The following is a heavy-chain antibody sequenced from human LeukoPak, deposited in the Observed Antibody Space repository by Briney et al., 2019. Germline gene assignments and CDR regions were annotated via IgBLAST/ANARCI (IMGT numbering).Heavy chain of an antibody. V-gene: IGHV3-30*14. D-gene: IGHD3-3*01. CDR1: GFTFSRYA. J-gene: IGHJ5*02. Sequence: PGGSLRLSCAASGFTFSRYALHWVRQAPGKGLEWVAVISSDGSNKYYADSVKGRFIISRDNSKNTVYLQMDSLRAEDTAVYYCARSYTHYDFWSGYTYQNYFDPWGQGTLVTVSS. CDR2: ISSDGSNK. CDR3: ARSYTHYDFWSGYTYQNYFDP.